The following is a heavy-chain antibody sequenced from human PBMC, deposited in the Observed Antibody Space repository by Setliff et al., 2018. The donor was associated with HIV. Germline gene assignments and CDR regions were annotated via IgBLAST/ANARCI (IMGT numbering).Heavy chain of an antibody. V-gene: IGHV4-61*09. J-gene: IGHJ4*02. CDR2: IYTSGST. CDR3: ARTLRAAAMGYFDY. D-gene: IGHD5-18*01. CDR1: GGSISSGSYY. Sequence: SETLSLTCTVSGGSISSGSYYWSWIRQPAGKGLEWIGHIYTSGSTNYNPSLKSRVTISVDTSKNQFSLKLTSVTAADTAVYYCARTLRAAAMGYFDYWGQGTLVTVSS.